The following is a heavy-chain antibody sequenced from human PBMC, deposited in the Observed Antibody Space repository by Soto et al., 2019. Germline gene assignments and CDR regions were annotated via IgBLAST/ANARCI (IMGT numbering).Heavy chain of an antibody. CDR2: IYYSGST. J-gene: IGHJ6*03. Sequence: PSETLSLTCTVSGGSISSYYWSWIRQPPGKGLEWIGYIYYSGSTNYNPSLKSRVTISVDTSKNQFSLKLSSVTAADTAVYYCARLSGHYGSGSYSYYYYYYMDVWGKGTTVTVSS. V-gene: IGHV4-59*08. CDR1: GGSISSYY. CDR3: ARLSGHYGSGSYSYYYYYYMDV. D-gene: IGHD3-10*01.